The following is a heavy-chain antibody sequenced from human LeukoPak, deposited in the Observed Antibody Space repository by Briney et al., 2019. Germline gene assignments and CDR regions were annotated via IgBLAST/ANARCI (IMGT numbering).Heavy chain of an antibody. V-gene: IGHV3-30*02. J-gene: IGHJ3*02. CDR3: AKDTSYGGWGNAFDI. CDR1: GFPFSNSG. Sequence: GGSLRLSCAASGFPFSNSGMHWVRQTPGKGLEWVAFLRYDASSKFYTDSVKGRFTISRDNSKNTVYLQMIGLRPEDAAVYYCAKDTSYGGWGNAFDIWGQGTMVTVSS. CDR2: LRYDASSK. D-gene: IGHD3-16*01.